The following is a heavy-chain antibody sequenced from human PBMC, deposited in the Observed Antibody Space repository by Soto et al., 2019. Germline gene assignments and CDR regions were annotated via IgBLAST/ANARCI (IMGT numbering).Heavy chain of an antibody. CDR1: GVTFSSYW. D-gene: IGHD3-10*01. Sequence: EVQLVESGGGFVQPGGSLRLSCAASGVTFSSYWIHWVRQGPGKGLVWVSRINTDASRTNYADSVKGRFTISRDNAKNTVYLQVNSLRDEDTALYFCVRGASGRYYMDVWGKGTTVTVSS. J-gene: IGHJ6*03. CDR3: VRGASGRYYMDV. CDR2: INTDASRT. V-gene: IGHV3-74*01.